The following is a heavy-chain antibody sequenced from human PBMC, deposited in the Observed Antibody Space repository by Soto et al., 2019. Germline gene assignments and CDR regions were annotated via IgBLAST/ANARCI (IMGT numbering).Heavy chain of an antibody. CDR2: IDSSGST. CDR1: GGSNSGDHY. J-gene: IGHJ6*02. V-gene: IGHV4-30-4*01. CDR3: ARNRYGMHV. Sequence: PSETLSLTCTVSGGSNSGDHYWSWIRQPPGKGLEWIGYIDSSGSTYYKPSLKSRVSISVDTSKKQFYMKLNSVTAADTAVYYCARNRYGMHVWGQGTTVTVSS.